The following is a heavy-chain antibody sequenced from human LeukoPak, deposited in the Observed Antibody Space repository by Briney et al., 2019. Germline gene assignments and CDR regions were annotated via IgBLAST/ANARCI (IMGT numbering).Heavy chain of an antibody. D-gene: IGHD6-6*01. CDR2: IYFSGST. CDR1: GGSIRSHC. CDR3: ARGAAPHYSDY. Sequence: SETLSLTCTVSGGSIRSHCWSWVRQPPGKGLEWIGYIYFSGSTNYNPSLKSRVTISMGTSENQFSLKLSSVTAADTAVYYCARGAAPHYSDYWGQGALVTVSS. V-gene: IGHV4-59*11. J-gene: IGHJ4*02.